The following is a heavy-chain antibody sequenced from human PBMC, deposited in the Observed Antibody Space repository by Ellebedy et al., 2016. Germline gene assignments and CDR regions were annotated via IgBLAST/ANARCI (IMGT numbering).Heavy chain of an antibody. D-gene: IGHD3-10*01. CDR1: GYTFSSYW. V-gene: IGHV5-51*01. J-gene: IGHJ3*02. CDR2: FYPGDSDT. Sequence: GESLKISXRGSGYTFSSYWIGWVRQMPGQGLEWMGIFYPGDSDTRYSPSFQGQVTISADKSTSTAYLQWRSLKASDTAMYYCARRQLDPRSPWFGAFDIWGQGTMVTVSS. CDR3: ARRQLDPRSPWFGAFDI.